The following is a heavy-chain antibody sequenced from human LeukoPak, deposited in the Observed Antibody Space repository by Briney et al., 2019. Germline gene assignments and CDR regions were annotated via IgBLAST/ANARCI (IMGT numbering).Heavy chain of an antibody. V-gene: IGHV3-21*01. J-gene: IGHJ3*02. CDR1: GFTFSSFA. D-gene: IGHD6-13*01. Sequence: GGSLRLSCVVSGFTFSSFAMNWVRQAPGKGLEWVSSINSVSSHIYYAGSVRGRFTISRDNAKDSVFLQMSSLRAEDTAVYYCAREGMYSSSWYDAFDIWGQGTMVTVSS. CDR2: INSVSSHI. CDR3: AREGMYSSSWYDAFDI.